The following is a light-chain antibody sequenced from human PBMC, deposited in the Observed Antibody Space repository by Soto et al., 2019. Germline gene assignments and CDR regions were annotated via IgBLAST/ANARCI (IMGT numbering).Light chain of an antibody. CDR2: LDRSGSY. J-gene: IGLJ3*02. V-gene: IGLV4-60*02. CDR3: ETWYSNTHKV. CDR1: SGHSTYI. Sequence: QPVLTQSSSASASLGSSVKLTCILSSGHSTYIIAWHQQQPGKAPRFLMTLDRSGSYNRGSGVPDRFSGSSSGADRYLTTSNIQFEDEGDYYCETWYSNTHKVFGGGTKVTVL.